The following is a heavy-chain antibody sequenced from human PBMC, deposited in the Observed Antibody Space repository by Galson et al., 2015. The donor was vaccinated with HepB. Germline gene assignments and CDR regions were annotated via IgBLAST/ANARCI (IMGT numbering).Heavy chain of an antibody. Sequence: AISGDSVSSNSAAWNWIRQSPSRGLEWLGRSYYRSRWYNDYAESVRSRISINPDTSRNQFSLQLKSVTPEDTAVYYCASVVGTIYYYGMDVWGQGTTVIVSS. CDR1: GDSVSSNSAA. V-gene: IGHV6-1*01. D-gene: IGHD2-15*01. J-gene: IGHJ6*02. CDR2: SYYRSRWYN. CDR3: ASVVGTIYYYGMDV.